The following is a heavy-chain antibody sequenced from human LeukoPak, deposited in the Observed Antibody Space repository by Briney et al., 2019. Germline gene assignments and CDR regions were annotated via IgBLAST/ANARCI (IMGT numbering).Heavy chain of an antibody. CDR1: GFTFDDYA. CDR2: ISWNSGSI. D-gene: IGHD6-25*01. J-gene: IGHJ3*02. CDR3: AKDIAGAFDI. Sequence: GGSLRLSCAASGFTFDDYAMHWVRQAPGKGLEWVSGISWNSGSIGYADSVKGRFTISRDNAKNSLYLQMNSLGAEDTALYYCAKDIAGAFDIWGQGTMVTVSS. V-gene: IGHV3-9*01.